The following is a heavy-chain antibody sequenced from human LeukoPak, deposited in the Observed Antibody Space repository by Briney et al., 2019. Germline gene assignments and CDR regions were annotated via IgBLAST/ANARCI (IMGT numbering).Heavy chain of an antibody. J-gene: IGHJ4*02. CDR2: INNDGGST. D-gene: IGHD3-10*01. Sequence: HPGGSLRLSCAASGFTFSSYGMHWVRQAPGKGLVWVSRINNDGGSTDYADSAKGRFTISRDNAKNTLYLQMNSLRAEDTAVYYCVRGRGDYWGQGTLVTVSS. CDR1: GFTFSSYG. CDR3: VRGRGDY. V-gene: IGHV3-74*01.